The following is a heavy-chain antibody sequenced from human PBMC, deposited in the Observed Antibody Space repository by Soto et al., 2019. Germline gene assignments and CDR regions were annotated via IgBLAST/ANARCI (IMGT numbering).Heavy chain of an antibody. CDR2: IIPIFGTA. CDR3: ARVGTIFGVVIIPGWFDP. CDR1: GGTFSSYA. D-gene: IGHD3-3*01. Sequence: QVQLVQSGAEVKKPGSSVKVSCKASGGTFSSYAISWVRQAPGQGLEWMGGIIPIFGTANYAQKFQGRVTITADESTSTAYRELSSLRSEDTAVYYCARVGTIFGVVIIPGWFDPWGQGTLVTVSS. J-gene: IGHJ5*02. V-gene: IGHV1-69*01.